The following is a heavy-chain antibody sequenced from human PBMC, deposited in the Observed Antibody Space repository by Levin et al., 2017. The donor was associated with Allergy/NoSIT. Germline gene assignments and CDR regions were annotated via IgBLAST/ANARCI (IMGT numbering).Heavy chain of an antibody. D-gene: IGHD4-17*01. V-gene: IGHV3-30*03. CDR1: GFYFSSYG. Sequence: GGSLRLSCAASGFYFSSYGMRWVRQPPGKGLQSVAFISYDGSDKDYEDSVKGRFTISKDNSKNTVDLLMSTLRPEDTAVYYCARDQFDYGINHSYYYGMDVWGQGTTVSVSS. CDR3: ARDQFDYGINHSYYYGMDV. J-gene: IGHJ6*02. CDR2: ISYDGSDK.